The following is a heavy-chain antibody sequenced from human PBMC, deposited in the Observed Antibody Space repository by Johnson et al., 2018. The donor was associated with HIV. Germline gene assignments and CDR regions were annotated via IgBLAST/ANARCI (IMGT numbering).Heavy chain of an antibody. CDR2: IKQDGSEK. Sequence: VKLVESGGGLVKPGGSLRLSCAASGFAFSDYYMSWIRQAPGKGLEWVANIKQDGSEKYYVDSVKGRFTISRDNAKNTLFLQMNSLRAEDTAVYYCARTALERAFDIWGPGTMVTVSS. J-gene: IGHJ3*02. D-gene: IGHD5-24*01. CDR3: ARTALERAFDI. CDR1: GFAFSDYY. V-gene: IGHV3-7*01.